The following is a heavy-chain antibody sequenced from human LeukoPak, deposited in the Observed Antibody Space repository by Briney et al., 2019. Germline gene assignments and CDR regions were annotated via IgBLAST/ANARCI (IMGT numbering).Heavy chain of an antibody. CDR2: IYPGDSDT. CDR1: GFSFTNNW. D-gene: IGHD4-11*01. J-gene: IGHJ4*02. V-gene: IGHV5-51*07. CDR3: ARQLHATRSIDY. Sequence: GESLKISCEGSGFSFTNNWIGWVHQMPGKGLEWMGIIYPGDSDTRYSPSFQGQVTISADKSINTAYLQWSSLKASDTAMYYCARQLHATRSIDYWGQGTLVTVSS.